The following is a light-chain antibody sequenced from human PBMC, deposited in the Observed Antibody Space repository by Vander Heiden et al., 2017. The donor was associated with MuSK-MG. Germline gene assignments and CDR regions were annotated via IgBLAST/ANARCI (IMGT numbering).Light chain of an antibody. V-gene: IGLV2-11*01. CDR3: CSYAGSYTFV. CDR2: DVS. CDR1: SSDVGGYNY. J-gene: IGLJ1*01. Sequence: SALTQPRSVSGSPGQSVTIPCTGTSSDVGGYNYVSWYQQHPGKAPKLMIYDVSKRPSVVPDRFSGSKSGNTASLTISGLQAEDEADYYCCSYAGSYTFVFGTGTKVTVL.